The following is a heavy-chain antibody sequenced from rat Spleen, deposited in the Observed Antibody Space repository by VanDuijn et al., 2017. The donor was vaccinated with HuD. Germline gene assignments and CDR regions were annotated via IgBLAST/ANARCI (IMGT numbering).Heavy chain of an antibody. Sequence: EVQLVESDGGLVQPGRSMKLSCAASGFTFSHYDMAWVRQAPKKGLEWVAFISYDGSSTYYRDSVKGRFTISRDNAKSTLYLQMDSLRSEDTATYYCARGDDAYTTGYCYVPAVDYWGQEVMVTVSS. J-gene: IGHJ2*01. CDR1: GFTFSHYD. V-gene: IGHV5-7*01. CDR3: ARGDDAYTTGYCYVPAVDY. CDR2: ISYDGSST. D-gene: IGHD1-6*01.